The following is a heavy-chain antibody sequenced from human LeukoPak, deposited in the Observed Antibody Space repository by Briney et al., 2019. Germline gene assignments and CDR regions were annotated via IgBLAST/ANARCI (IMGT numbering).Heavy chain of an antibody. Sequence: ASVKVSCKASGGTFSSYAISWVRQAPGQGLEWMGWINAGNGDTKYSQEFQGRVTITRDASASTLYMELSSLRSEDMAVYYCARGNNWNYDYWGQGTLVTVSS. CDR2: INAGNGDT. J-gene: IGHJ4*02. CDR1: GGTFSSYA. V-gene: IGHV1-3*03. CDR3: ARGNNWNYDY. D-gene: IGHD1-7*01.